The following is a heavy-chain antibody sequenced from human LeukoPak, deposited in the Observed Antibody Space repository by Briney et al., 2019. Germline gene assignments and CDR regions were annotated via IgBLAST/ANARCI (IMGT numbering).Heavy chain of an antibody. CDR2: ISGSGGST. CDR1: GFTFSSYA. CDR3: AKSPQGVLERQSLTN. V-gene: IGHV3-23*01. D-gene: IGHD1-1*01. Sequence: PGGSLRLSCAASGFTFSSYAMSWVRQAPGKGLEWVSAISGSGGSTYYADSVKGRFTISRDNSKNTLYLQMNSLRAEDTAVYYCAKSPQGVLERQSLTNWGQGTLVTVSS. J-gene: IGHJ4*02.